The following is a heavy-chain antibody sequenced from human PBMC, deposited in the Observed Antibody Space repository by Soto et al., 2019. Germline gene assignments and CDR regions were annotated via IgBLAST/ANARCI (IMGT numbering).Heavy chain of an antibody. J-gene: IGHJ6*02. CDR2: IYYSGST. CDR3: ARDWGYCSSTSCYGDYYYYGMDV. D-gene: IGHD2-2*01. Sequence: QVQLQESGPGLVKPSETLSLTCTVSGGSISIYYWSWIRQPPGKGLEWIGYIYYSGSTNYNPSLKSRVTISLDTSKNQFSLKLSSVTAADTAVYYCARDWGYCSSTSCYGDYYYYGMDVWGQGTTVTVSS. CDR1: GGSISIYY. V-gene: IGHV4-59*01.